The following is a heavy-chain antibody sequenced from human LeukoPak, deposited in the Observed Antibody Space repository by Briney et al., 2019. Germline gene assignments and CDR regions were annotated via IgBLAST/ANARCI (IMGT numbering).Heavy chain of an antibody. J-gene: IGHJ4*02. D-gene: IGHD3-22*01. V-gene: IGHV3-23*01. CDR2: ISSSSDTI. Sequence: GGSLRLSCVASGFTFTNYAMNWFRQASGKGLEWVSYISSSSDTIYYADSVKGRFTISRDNSKNTVYLQMNSLRAEDTAVYYCAKRYVSSNYYQCLGEWGQGTLVTVSS. CDR1: GFTFTNYA. CDR3: AKRYVSSNYYQCLGE.